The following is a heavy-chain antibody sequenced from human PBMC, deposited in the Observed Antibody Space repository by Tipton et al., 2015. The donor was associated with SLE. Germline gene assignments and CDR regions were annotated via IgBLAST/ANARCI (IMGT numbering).Heavy chain of an antibody. Sequence: SLRLSCAASGLSLSSYSMVWVRQAPGKGLEWVSGISWNGASIGYADSVNGRFTISRDNAKNSLYLQMNSLRAEDTAVYYCARSYCSGGRCNSKAFDIWGQGTMVTVSS. CDR3: ARSYCSGGRCNSKAFDI. V-gene: IGHV3-9*01. J-gene: IGHJ3*02. CDR1: GLSLSSYS. D-gene: IGHD2-15*01. CDR2: ISWNGASI.